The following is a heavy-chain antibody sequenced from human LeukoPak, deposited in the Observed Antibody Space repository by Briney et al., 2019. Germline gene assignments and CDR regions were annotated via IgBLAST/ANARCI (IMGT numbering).Heavy chain of an antibody. CDR1: GRSFSGYY. CDR2: INHSGST. Sequence: PSETLSLTCAVYGRSFSGYYWSWIRQPPGKGLEWIGEINHSGSTNYNPSLKSRVTISVDTSKNQFSLKLSSVTAADTAVYYCARGCFNWFDPWGQGTLVTVSS. CDR3: ARGCFNWFDP. V-gene: IGHV4-34*01. J-gene: IGHJ5*02. D-gene: IGHD3-10*02.